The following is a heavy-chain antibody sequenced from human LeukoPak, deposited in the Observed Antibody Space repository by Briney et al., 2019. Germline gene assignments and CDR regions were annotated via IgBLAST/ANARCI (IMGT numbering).Heavy chain of an antibody. CDR2: IWYDGSNK. J-gene: IGHJ5*02. V-gene: IGHV3-33*08. D-gene: IGHD3-10*01. CDR1: GFTFSNAW. Sequence: PGGSLRLSCAASGFTFSNAWMSWVRQAPGKGLEWVAVIWYDGSNKYYADSVKGRFTISRDNSKNTLYLQMNSLRAEDTAVYYCARWFGDGTNWFDPWGQGTLVTVSS. CDR3: ARWFGDGTNWFDP.